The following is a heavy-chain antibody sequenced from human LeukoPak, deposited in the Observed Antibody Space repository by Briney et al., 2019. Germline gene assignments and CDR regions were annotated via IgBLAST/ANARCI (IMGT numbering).Heavy chain of an antibody. Sequence: SVKVSCKASGGTFSSYAISWVRQAPGQGLEWMGGIIPIFGTANYAQKFQRRVTITTDESTSTAYMELSSLRSEDTAVYYCARGLGYCSSTSCHNDAFDIWGQGTMVTVSS. D-gene: IGHD2-2*02. CDR2: IIPIFGTA. CDR3: ARGLGYCSSTSCHNDAFDI. J-gene: IGHJ3*02. CDR1: GGTFSSYA. V-gene: IGHV1-69*05.